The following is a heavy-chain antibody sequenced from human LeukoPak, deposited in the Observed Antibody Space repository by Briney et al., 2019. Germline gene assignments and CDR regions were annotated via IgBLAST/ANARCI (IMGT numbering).Heavy chain of an antibody. V-gene: IGHV3-23*01. CDR3: ARGRCSGGSCARGYFDY. Sequence: GTLRLSCAASGFTFSSYGMSWVRQAPGKGLEWVSGISGSGGSTYYADSVKGRFTISRDNSKNTLYLQMNSLRAEDTAVYYCARGRCSGGSCARGYFDYWGQGTLVTVSS. CDR2: ISGSGGST. D-gene: IGHD2-15*01. CDR1: GFTFSSYG. J-gene: IGHJ4*02.